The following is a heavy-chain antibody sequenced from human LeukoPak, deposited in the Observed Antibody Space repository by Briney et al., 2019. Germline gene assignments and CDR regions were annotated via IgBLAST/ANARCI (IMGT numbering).Heavy chain of an antibody. CDR2: IYYSGST. D-gene: IGHD2-15*01. J-gene: IGHJ3*02. Sequence: TSETLSRTCTVSGGSISSGCYYWSWIRQHPGKGLEWIGYIYYSGSTYYNPSLKSRVTISVDTSKNEFSLKLSSVTAADTAVYYCARGSKGGYCSGGSCLAFDIWGQGTMVTVSS. V-gene: IGHV4-31*03. CDR3: ARGSKGGYCSGGSCLAFDI. CDR1: GGSISSGCYY.